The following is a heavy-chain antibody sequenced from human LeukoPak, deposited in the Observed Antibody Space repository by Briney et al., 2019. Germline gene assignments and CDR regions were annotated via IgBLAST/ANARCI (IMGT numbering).Heavy chain of an antibody. J-gene: IGHJ4*02. CDR2: ISYDGSNK. Sequence: GGSLRLSCAASGFTFSSYGMHWVRQAPGKGLEWVAVISYDGSNKYYADSVKGRFTISRDNSKNTLYLQMNSLRAEDTAVYYCARDPPTVVRGWGQGTLVTVSS. V-gene: IGHV3-33*05. D-gene: IGHD4-23*01. CDR3: ARDPPTVVRG. CDR1: GFTFSSYG.